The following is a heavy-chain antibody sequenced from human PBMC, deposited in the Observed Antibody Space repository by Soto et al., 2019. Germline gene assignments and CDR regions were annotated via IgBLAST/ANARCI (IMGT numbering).Heavy chain of an antibody. CDR3: ARDLWVEPELYYYGMDV. J-gene: IGHJ6*02. V-gene: IGHV4-30-4*01. CDR1: GDSISSADYY. CDR2: TFYSGTT. D-gene: IGHD1-1*01. Sequence: SETLSLTCTVSGDSISSADYYWSWIRQTPGKGLEWIGHTFYSGTTYYNPSLKSRLTISVDTSKNHFSLRLTSVTAADTAVYYCARDLWVEPELYYYGMDVWGQGTTVTVSS.